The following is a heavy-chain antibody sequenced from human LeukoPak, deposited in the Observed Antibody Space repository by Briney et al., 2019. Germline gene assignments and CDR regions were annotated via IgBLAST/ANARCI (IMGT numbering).Heavy chain of an antibody. J-gene: IGHJ4*02. CDR1: GFTFSNFA. CDR3: AKETAVAARLIDY. Sequence: GGSLRLSCAASGFTFSNFAMTWVRQAPGKGLEWVSAISGGDSNTYYADSVKGRFTISRDNSQNTLHLQLNSLRADDTAVYYCAKETAVAARLIDYWGQGTLVTVSS. V-gene: IGHV3-23*01. CDR2: ISGGDSNT. D-gene: IGHD6-6*01.